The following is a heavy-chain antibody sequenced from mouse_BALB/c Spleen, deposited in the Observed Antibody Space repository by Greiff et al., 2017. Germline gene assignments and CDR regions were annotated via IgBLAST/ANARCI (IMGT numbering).Heavy chain of an antibody. V-gene: IGHV5-6-3*01. CDR2: INSNGGST. CDR1: GFTFSSYG. J-gene: IGHJ2*01. D-gene: IGHD2-4*01. CDR3: ARPSMITTWYFDY. Sequence: EVKLMESGGGLVQPGGSLKLSCAASGFTFSSYGMSWVRQTPDKRLELVATINSNGGSTYYPDSVKGRFTISRDNAKNTLYLQMSSLKSEDTAMYYCARPSMITTWYFDYWGQGTTLTVSS.